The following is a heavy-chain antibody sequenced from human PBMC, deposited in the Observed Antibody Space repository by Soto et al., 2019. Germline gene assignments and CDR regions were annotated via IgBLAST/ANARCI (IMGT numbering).Heavy chain of an antibody. J-gene: IGHJ4*02. V-gene: IGHV3-33*01. D-gene: IGHD3-9*01. CDR2: IWYDGSNK. CDR3: ATHNAAILNGVKDSFDY. Sequence: GGSLRLSCAASGFTFSSYGMHWVRQAPGKGLEWVAVIWYDGSNKYYADSVKGRFTISRDNSKNTLYLQMNSLRAEDTPVYYCATHNAAILNGVKDSFDYWAQGNLVTVSA. CDR1: GFTFSSYG.